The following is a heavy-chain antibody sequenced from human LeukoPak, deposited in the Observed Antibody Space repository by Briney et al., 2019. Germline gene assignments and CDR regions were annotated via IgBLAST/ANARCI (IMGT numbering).Heavy chain of an antibody. Sequence: SETLSITCTVSGGSISNDYWSCIRQPAGMGLEWIGRIYASGSTNYNPSLKSRVTMSVDTSNNQFSLNLSSVTAADTAVYYCARTSARGAQFDYRGQGTLVTVSS. V-gene: IGHV4-4*07. J-gene: IGHJ4*02. CDR1: GGSISNDY. CDR3: ARTSARGAQFDY. D-gene: IGHD3-10*01. CDR2: IYASGST.